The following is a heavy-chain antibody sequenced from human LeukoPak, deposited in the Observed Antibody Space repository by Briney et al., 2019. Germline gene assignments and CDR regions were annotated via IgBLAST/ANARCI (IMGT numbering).Heavy chain of an antibody. CDR3: ARRYSGYDYGYFDY. Sequence: SETLSLTCTVSSGSISTSNYYWGWVRQPPGKALEWIGNIFYSGSTYYSPSLKSRVTISLDTSRNQFSLKLNSVTAADTAMYYCARRYSGYDYGYFDYWGQGTLVTVSS. V-gene: IGHV4-39*07. D-gene: IGHD5-12*01. CDR1: SGSISTSNYY. CDR2: IFYSGST. J-gene: IGHJ4*02.